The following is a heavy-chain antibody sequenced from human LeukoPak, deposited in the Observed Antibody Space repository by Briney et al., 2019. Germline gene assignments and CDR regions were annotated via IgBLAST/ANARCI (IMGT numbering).Heavy chain of an antibody. Sequence: GGSLRLSCAASGFTFSSYEMNWVRQAPGKGLEWVSFISSSRSNIYYADSVKGRFTISRDNAKNSLYLQINSLRAEDTAVYYCARGPGTPSGSYRTPYFDYWGQGTLVTVSS. CDR1: GFTFSSYE. J-gene: IGHJ4*02. D-gene: IGHD1-26*01. CDR3: ARGPGTPSGSYRTPYFDY. V-gene: IGHV3-21*01. CDR2: ISSSRSNI.